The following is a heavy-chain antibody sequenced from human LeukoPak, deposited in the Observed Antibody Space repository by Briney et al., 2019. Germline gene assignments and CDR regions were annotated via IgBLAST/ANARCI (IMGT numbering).Heavy chain of an antibody. Sequence: GSLRLSCAASGFTFSSYEMNWVRQAPGKGVEWVSYISSSGSTIYYADSVRGRFTISRDNAKNSLYLQMNSLRAEDTAVYYCGRDSPPDYWGQGTLVTVSS. CDR2: ISSSGSTI. CDR3: GRDSPPDY. CDR1: GFTFSSYE. J-gene: IGHJ4*02. V-gene: IGHV3-48*03.